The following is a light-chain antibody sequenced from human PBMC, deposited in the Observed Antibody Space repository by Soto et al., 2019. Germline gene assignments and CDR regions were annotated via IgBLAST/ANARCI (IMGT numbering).Light chain of an antibody. J-gene: IGKJ2*01. CDR2: GAS. CDR3: KQYNNWPAYT. CDR1: QSVNSN. Sequence: EIGMTQSPATLSVSPGERATLSFMASQSVNSNLAWYQQIPGQAPRLLIYGASTRATGIPARFSGSGSETEFPLTISSLQSEDVAVYYCKQYNNWPAYTFGQGTKLEIK. V-gene: IGKV3-15*01.